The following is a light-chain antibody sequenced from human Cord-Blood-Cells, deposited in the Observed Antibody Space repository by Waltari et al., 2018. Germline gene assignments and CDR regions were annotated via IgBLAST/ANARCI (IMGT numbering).Light chain of an antibody. V-gene: IGKV1D-8*01. CDR3: QQYYSFPWT. CDR1: QGISSY. J-gene: IGKJ1*01. Sequence: VIWMTQSPSLLSSSLGDRVTISCRVSQGISSYFAWYQQKPGKAPELLIYASSTLQSGVPARFSGSGSGTDFTLTISFLQSEDFATYYCQQYYSFPWTFGQGTKVEIK. CDR2: ASS.